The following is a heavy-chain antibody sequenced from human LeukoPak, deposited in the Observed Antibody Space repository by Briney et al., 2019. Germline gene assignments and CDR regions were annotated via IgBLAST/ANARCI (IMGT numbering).Heavy chain of an antibody. J-gene: IGHJ4*02. Sequence: GGSLRLSCAASGFTFSSYWIHWVRHAPGKGLVWVSRIYSDGGSTSYADSVKGRFTISRDNAKNTLYLQMSSRRAEDTAVYYCARLSGQHLDYWGQGTLVTVPS. CDR3: ARLSGQHLDY. CDR1: GFTFSSYW. V-gene: IGHV3-74*01. D-gene: IGHD3-16*02. CDR2: IYSDGGST.